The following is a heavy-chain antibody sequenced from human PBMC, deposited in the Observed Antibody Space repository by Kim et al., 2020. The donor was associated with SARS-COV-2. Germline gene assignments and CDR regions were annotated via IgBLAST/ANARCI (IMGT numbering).Heavy chain of an antibody. V-gene: IGHV3-23*01. CDR3: ARRNPFLDF. J-gene: IGHJ4*01. CDR2: INSNGDGT. CDR1: GFTFSNYA. Sequence: GGSLRLSCAASGFTFSNYAMSWVRQAPGKGLEWISGINSNGDGTFNVDSVKGRFTISRDNSKSTMYLQMNSLRAEDTAIYYCARRNPFLDFWGHGTLVTV.